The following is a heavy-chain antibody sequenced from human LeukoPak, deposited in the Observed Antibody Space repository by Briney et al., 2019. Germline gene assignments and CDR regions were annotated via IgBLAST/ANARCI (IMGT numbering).Heavy chain of an antibody. CDR1: GFTFNTYG. D-gene: IGHD3-10*01. Sequence: PGGSLRLSCAASGFTFNTYGMSWVRQAPGKGLEWVSGLSGSGGATYYADSVKGRFTVSRDDPHNTLYLQMNSVRAEDTAVYFCARGGVDHYGSGTYYLMYYFDHWGQGALVTVSS. CDR2: LSGSGGAT. CDR3: ARGGVDHYGSGTYYLMYYFDH. V-gene: IGHV3-23*01. J-gene: IGHJ4*02.